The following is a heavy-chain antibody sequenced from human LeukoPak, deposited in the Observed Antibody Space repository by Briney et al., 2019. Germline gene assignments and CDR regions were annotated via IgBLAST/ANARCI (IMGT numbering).Heavy chain of an antibody. Sequence: SETLSLTCSVDGGSFTGYYWTWIRQAPGKGPEWIGEINHRENSNYNPSLKSRVTLSIDTSKKQFSLHLTSLTAADTAVYYCARVTGYGGDSPSYWGQGTLVTISS. CDR1: GGSFTGYY. CDR3: ARVTGYGGDSPSY. D-gene: IGHD4-23*01. V-gene: IGHV4-34*01. CDR2: INHRENS. J-gene: IGHJ4*02.